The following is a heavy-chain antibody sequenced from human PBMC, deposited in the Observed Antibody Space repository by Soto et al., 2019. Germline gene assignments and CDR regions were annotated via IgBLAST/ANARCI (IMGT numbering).Heavy chain of an antibody. D-gene: IGHD6-6*01. V-gene: IGHV1-69*06. Sequence: QVQLVQSGAEVKKPGSSVKVSCKASGGTFSSYAISWVRQAPGQGLEWMGGIIPIFGTANYAQKFQGSVTITPDNSSSTAYVELSSLSSVETAVYYCAAEESSDSSSDYWGQGTLVTVSS. J-gene: IGHJ4*02. CDR3: AAEESSDSSSDY. CDR2: IIPIFGTA. CDR1: GGTFSSYA.